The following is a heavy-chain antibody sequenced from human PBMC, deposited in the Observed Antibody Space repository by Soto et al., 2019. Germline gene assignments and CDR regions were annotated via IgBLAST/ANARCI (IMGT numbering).Heavy chain of an antibody. D-gene: IGHD2-21*02. CDR1: GFSLSASGVG. V-gene: IGHV2-5*02. CDR2: VYWDDDK. J-gene: IGHJ4*02. CDR3: SHADCGGDCFSLDY. Sequence: ESGPTLVNPTQTLTLTCTFSGFSLSASGVGVGWIRQPPGKALEWLAVVYWDDDKRYSPSLKSRLTITKDTSKNQVVLTMTNMDPVDTATYYCSHADCGGDCFSLDYWGQGTLVPVAS.